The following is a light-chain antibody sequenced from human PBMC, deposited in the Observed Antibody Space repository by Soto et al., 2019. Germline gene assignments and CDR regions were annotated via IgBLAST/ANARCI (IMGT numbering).Light chain of an antibody. CDR1: QSINSN. CDR2: GAS. Sequence: VMTQSPFTVSVSPGGRFTLACRASQSINSNLAWYQQKPGQAPRLLIYGASSRATGIPNRFSGSGYGTDFNLTISRLETEDFAVYYCQQYGNSPQTFGQGTKVDIK. CDR3: QQYGNSPQT. J-gene: IGKJ1*01. V-gene: IGKV3-20*01.